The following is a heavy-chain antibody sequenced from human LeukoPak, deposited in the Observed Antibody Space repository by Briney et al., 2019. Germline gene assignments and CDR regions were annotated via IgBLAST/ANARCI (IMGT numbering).Heavy chain of an antibody. CDR2: IYSVGDT. D-gene: IGHD5-24*01. V-gene: IGHV3-53*01. CDR3: ARASRGRDGYNPYYFDY. CDR1: GFTVSSNC. Sequence: GGSLRLSCTASGFTVSSNCMSWVRQAPGKGLEWVSLIYSVGDTYYADSVKGRFTISRDNSKNTLYLQMNSLRAEDTAVYYCARASRGRDGYNPYYFDYWGQGTLVTFSS. J-gene: IGHJ4*02.